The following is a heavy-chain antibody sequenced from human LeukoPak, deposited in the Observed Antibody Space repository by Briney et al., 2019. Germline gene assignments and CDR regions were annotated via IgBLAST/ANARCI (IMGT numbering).Heavy chain of an antibody. CDR3: ARHDRVIASPLV. D-gene: IGHD3-10*01. V-gene: IGHV4-39*01. Sequence: SETLSLTCIVSGGSISSSSHNWGWIRQPPGKGLEWIGSIYYSGTTYYNPSLKSRLTISVDTSKNQFSLKLSSVTAVDTAVYYCARHDRVIASPLVWGQGILVTVSS. J-gene: IGHJ4*02. CDR1: GGSISSSSHN. CDR2: IYYSGTT.